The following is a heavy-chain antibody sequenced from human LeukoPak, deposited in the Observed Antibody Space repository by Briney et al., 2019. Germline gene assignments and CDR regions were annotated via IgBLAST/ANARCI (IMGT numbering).Heavy chain of an antibody. Sequence: SETLSLTCAVYGGSFSGYYWSWIRQPPGKGLEWIGEINHSGSTNYNPSLKSRVTISVDTSKNQFSLKLSSVTAADTAVYYCARGLFWSQWLVRGWFDPRGQGTLVTVSS. J-gene: IGHJ5*02. CDR1: GGSFSGYY. V-gene: IGHV4-34*01. CDR3: ARGLFWSQWLVRGWFDP. CDR2: INHSGST. D-gene: IGHD6-19*01.